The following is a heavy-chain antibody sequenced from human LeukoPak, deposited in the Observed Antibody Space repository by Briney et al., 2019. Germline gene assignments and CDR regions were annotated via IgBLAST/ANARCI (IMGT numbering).Heavy chain of an antibody. CDR3: ARSMTTVTNLWAPLPVGAFDI. CDR2: ISYDGSNK. V-gene: IGHV3-30*03. Sequence: QSGGSLRLSCAASGFTFSSYGMHWVRQAPGKGLEWVAVISYDGSNKYYADSVKGRFTISRDSSKNTLYLQMNSLRAEDTAVYYCARSMTTVTNLWAPLPVGAFDIWGQGTMVTVSS. CDR1: GFTFSSYG. D-gene: IGHD4-17*01. J-gene: IGHJ3*02.